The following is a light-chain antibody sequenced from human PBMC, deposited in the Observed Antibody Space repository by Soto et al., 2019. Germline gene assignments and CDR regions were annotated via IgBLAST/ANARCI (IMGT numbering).Light chain of an antibody. J-gene: IGLJ1*01. CDR1: SGHSNYA. Sequence: QSVLTQSPSASASLGASVKLTCTLSSGHSNYAIAWHQQQPEKGPRYLMKVNSDGSHRKGDGISDRFSGSSSGAQRDLTSVSLQAEDEADYYCQTWGTGIRVFGTGTKLTVL. CDR2: VNSDGSH. V-gene: IGLV4-69*01. CDR3: QTWGTGIRV.